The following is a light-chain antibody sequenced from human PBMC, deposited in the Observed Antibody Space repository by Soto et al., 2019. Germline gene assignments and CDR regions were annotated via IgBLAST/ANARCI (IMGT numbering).Light chain of an antibody. CDR1: SSNIGAGYD. CDR3: HTFDSSLSVVV. Sequence: QSVLTQPPSVSGAPGQRITISCTGSSSNIGAGYDVHWYQHLPRTAPKLLIFDNNNRPSGVPDRFSGSKSGTSASLAITGLQAEEEADDYCHTFDSSLSVVVFGAGTKLTVL. V-gene: IGLV1-40*01. J-gene: IGLJ2*01. CDR2: DNN.